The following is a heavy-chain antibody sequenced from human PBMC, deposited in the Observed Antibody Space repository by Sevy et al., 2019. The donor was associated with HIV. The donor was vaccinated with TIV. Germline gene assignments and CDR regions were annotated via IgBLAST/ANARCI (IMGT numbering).Heavy chain of an antibody. Sequence: SETLSLTCTVSGGSISSGGYYWSWIRQHPGKGLEWIGYIYYSGSTYYNPSLKSRVTISVDTSKNQFSLKLSSVTAADTAVYYCAGEVDTAMGTYGMDVWGQGTTVTVSS. V-gene: IGHV4-31*03. CDR1: GGSISSGGYY. CDR2: IYYSGST. CDR3: AGEVDTAMGTYGMDV. J-gene: IGHJ6*02. D-gene: IGHD5-18*01.